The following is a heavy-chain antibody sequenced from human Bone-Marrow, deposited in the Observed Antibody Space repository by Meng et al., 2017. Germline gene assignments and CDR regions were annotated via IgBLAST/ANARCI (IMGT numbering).Heavy chain of an antibody. D-gene: IGHD5-24*01. CDR3: ARVKRWLQRGFELDP. V-gene: IGHV4-34*01. J-gene: IGHJ5*02. CDR2: INHSGST. CDR1: GGSFSGYY. Sequence: QVQLQQWGAGLLKPSETLSLTCAVYGGSFSGYYWSWIRQPPGKGLEWIGEINHSGSTNYNPSLKSRVTISVDTSKNQFSLKLSSVTAADTAVYYCARVKRWLQRGFELDPWGQGTLVTVSS.